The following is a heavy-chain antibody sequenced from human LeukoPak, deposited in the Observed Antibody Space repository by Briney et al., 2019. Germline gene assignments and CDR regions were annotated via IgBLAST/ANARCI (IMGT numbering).Heavy chain of an antibody. J-gene: IGHJ3*02. Sequence: SSVKVSCKASGGTFSSYAISWVRQAPGQGLEWMGRIIPIFGTANYAQKFQGRVTITTDESTSKAYMELSSLRSEDTAVYYCARGPRRGWGSSFLDAFDIWGQGTMVTVSS. D-gene: IGHD2/OR15-2a*01. CDR1: GGTFSSYA. CDR2: IIPIFGTA. CDR3: ARGPRRGWGSSFLDAFDI. V-gene: IGHV1-69*05.